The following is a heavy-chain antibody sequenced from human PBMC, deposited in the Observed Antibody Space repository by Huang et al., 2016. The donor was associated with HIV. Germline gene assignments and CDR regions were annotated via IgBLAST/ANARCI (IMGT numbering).Heavy chain of an antibody. Sequence: QLQLQGSGPGLVKPSETLSLTCTVSGGSITSSSYYSGWIRQPPGKGLEWVGSNYYSGSTDYNPSLKRRVTVSVDTSKNQFSLKLSSVTAADTAVYYCARHFSYYDSSGYTPWDAFDIWGQGTMVTVSS. CDR1: GGSITSSSYY. CDR3: ARHFSYYDSSGYTPWDAFDI. CDR2: NYYSGST. V-gene: IGHV4-39*01. J-gene: IGHJ3*02. D-gene: IGHD3-22*01.